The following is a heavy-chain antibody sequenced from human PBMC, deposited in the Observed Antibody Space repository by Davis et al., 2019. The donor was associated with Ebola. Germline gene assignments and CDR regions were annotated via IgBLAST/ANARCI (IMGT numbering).Heavy chain of an antibody. CDR2: IYYSGST. V-gene: IGHV4-31*03. CDR3: ARDRITTGSFSYYYYGMDV. J-gene: IGHJ6*02. Sequence: LRLSCTVSGGSISSGGYYWSWIRQHPGKGLEWIGYIYYSGSTYYNPSLKSRVTISVDTSKNQFSLKLSSVTAADTAVYYCARDRITTGSFSYYYYGMDVWGQGTTVTVSS. D-gene: IGHD4-11*01. CDR1: GGSISSGGYY.